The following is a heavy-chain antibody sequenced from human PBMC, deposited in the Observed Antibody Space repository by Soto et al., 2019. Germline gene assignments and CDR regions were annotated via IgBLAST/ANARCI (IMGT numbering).Heavy chain of an antibody. J-gene: IGHJ5*02. D-gene: IGHD3-16*01. CDR3: ARSMMGFDP. Sequence: SETLSLTCSVSGGSISHYNRSWIRQPPGKGLEWIGYIDYSGSTTYNPSLKSRVTISVGTSKNQFSLKLTSVTAADTAAYYCARSMMGFDPWGQGTLVTVSS. CDR1: GGSISHYN. V-gene: IGHV4-59*01. CDR2: IDYSGST.